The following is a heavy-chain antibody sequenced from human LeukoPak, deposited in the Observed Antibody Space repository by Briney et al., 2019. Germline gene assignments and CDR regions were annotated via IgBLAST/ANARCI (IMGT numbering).Heavy chain of an antibody. CDR2: ISWNSGSI. J-gene: IGHJ4*02. Sequence: GGSLRLSCAASGFTFSSYAMSWVRQAPGKGLEWVSGISWNSGSIGYADSVKGRFTISRDNAKNSLYLQMNSLRAEDTAVYYCAREGGDIVLMVYAEGYYFDYWGQGTLVAVSS. CDR3: AREGGDIVLMVYAEGYYFDY. V-gene: IGHV3-20*04. D-gene: IGHD2-8*01. CDR1: GFTFSSYA.